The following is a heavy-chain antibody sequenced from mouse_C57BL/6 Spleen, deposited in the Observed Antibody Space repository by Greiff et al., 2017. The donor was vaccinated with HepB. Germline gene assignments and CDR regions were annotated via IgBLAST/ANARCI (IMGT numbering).Heavy chain of an antibody. Sequence: VQLQQSGAELVKPGASVKLSCTASGFNIKDYYMHWVKQRTEQGLEWIGRIDPEDGETKSAPKFPGKATITADTSSTTADLQLSSLTSEDTAVDYCASSHYYFDYWGKGTTLTVAS. J-gene: IGHJ2*01. D-gene: IGHD6-1*01. CDR2: IDPEDGET. CDR1: GFNIKDYY. V-gene: IGHV14-2*01. CDR3: ASSHYYFDY.